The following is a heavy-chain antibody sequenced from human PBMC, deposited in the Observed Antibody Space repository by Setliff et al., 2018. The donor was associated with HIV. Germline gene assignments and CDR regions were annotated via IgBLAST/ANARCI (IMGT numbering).Heavy chain of an antibody. CDR2: IIPDFGVA. J-gene: IGHJ6*03. CDR1: GGTLGSYA. V-gene: IGHV1-69*10. D-gene: IGHD3-16*01. CDR3: ARSGGWWGHSNPHPYYYHMDV. Sequence: SVKVSCKVSGGTLGSYAINWVRQAPGQGLEWIGGIIPDFGVASHTLKIQGRLTVDADKSTSTVYMVLSSLRFDDTAVYYCARSGGWWGHSNPHPYYYHMDVWGKGTPVTVSS.